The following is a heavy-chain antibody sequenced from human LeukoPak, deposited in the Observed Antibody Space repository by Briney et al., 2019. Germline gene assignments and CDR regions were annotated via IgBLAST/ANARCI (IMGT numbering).Heavy chain of an antibody. CDR2: ISYDGSNK. CDR3: ARDRDGGSYYYPPNWDS. Sequence: GGSLRLSCAASGFTFSSYGMHWVRQAPGKGLEWVAVISYDGSNKYYADSVKGRFTISRDNSKNTLYLQMNSLRAEDTAVYYCARDRDGGSYYYPPNWDSWGQGTLVTVSS. D-gene: IGHD1-26*01. V-gene: IGHV3-30*03. J-gene: IGHJ4*02. CDR1: GFTFSSYG.